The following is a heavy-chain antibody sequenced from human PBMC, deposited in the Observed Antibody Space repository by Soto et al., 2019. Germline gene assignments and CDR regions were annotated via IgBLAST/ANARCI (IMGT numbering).Heavy chain of an antibody. D-gene: IGHD3-10*01. CDR1: GFTFSSYD. J-gene: IGHJ6*03. CDR2: IGTAGDT. V-gene: IGHV3-13*01. CDR3: ARGTDSMVRGVPHIYYYYMDV. Sequence: PGGSLRLSCAASGFTFSSYDMHWVRQATGKGLEWVSAIGTAGDTYYPGSVKGRFTISRENAKNSLYLQMNSLRAGDTAVYYCARGTDSMVRGVPHIYYYYMDVWGKGTTVTVSS.